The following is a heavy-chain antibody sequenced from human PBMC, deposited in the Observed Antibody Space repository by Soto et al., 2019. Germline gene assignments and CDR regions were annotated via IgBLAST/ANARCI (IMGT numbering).Heavy chain of an antibody. CDR1: GLTLSDYY. J-gene: IGHJ3*01. Sequence: GGSLRLSCVASGLTLSDYYMTWIRQAPGRGLEWVAHISSNTKMIFYPDSVKGRFTISRDNAKNALFLEMSGLRVEDTATYYCAGSGPIPAYDSSGYRKYGFSVWGQGTKVTVSS. CDR2: ISSNTKMI. CDR3: AGSGPIPAYDSSGYRKYGFSV. V-gene: IGHV3-11*01. D-gene: IGHD3-22*01.